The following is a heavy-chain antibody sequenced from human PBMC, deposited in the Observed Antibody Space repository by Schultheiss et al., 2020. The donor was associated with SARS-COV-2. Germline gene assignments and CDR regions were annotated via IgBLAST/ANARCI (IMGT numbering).Heavy chain of an antibody. V-gene: IGHV3-30*03. D-gene: IGHD1-26*01. Sequence: GGSLRLSCAASGFTFSNAWMSWVRQAPGKGLEWVAIISFDGSNKYYVDSVKGRFTISRDNSKNTLYLQMNSLRAEDTAVYYCARGGEGIGLDYWGQGTLVTVSS. CDR2: ISFDGSNK. CDR1: GFTFSNAW. J-gene: IGHJ4*02. CDR3: ARGGEGIGLDY.